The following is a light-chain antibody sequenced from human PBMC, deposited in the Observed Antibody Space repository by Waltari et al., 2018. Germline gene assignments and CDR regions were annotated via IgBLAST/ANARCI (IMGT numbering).Light chain of an antibody. CDR3: SSYAGRDILV. J-gene: IGLJ2*01. CDR2: EVY. CDR1: SSDVGGYHY. V-gene: IGLV2-8*01. Sequence: QSALTQPPSASGSPGQSVAISSPGTSSDVGGYHYVSWYQQHPGNAPRLMIYEVYKRPSGVPDRFSGSKSGNTASLTVSGLQAEDEADYYCSSYAGRDILVFGGGTRLTVL.